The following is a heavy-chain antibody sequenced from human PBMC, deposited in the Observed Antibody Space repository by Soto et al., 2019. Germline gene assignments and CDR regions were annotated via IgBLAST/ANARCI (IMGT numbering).Heavy chain of an antibody. CDR3: VRVGVGIGNHFDS. Sequence: PSETLSRTCIASNGSISGFYWTWIRQPPGKILKWIGYIHYSGRTDYNPSLTSRATMSVDTSKNQFPLNLKSIAAADTAVYYCVRVGVGIGNHFDSWGRGTLVTVSS. CDR2: IHYSGRT. V-gene: IGHV4-59*12. CDR1: NGSISGFY. D-gene: IGHD1-26*01. J-gene: IGHJ4*02.